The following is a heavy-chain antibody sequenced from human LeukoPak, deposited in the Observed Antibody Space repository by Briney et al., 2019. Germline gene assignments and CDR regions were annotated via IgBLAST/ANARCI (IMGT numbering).Heavy chain of an antibody. Sequence: GESLKISCEGSGYNFTRCWIGWVRQKPGKGLEWMGITYPGDSDTRYSPSFQGQVTISADKSISTAYLQWSSLKASDTAMYYCARRGRDGYDSPFDYWGQGTLVTVSS. CDR2: TYPGDSDT. CDR3: ARRGRDGYDSPFDY. D-gene: IGHD5-24*01. V-gene: IGHV5-51*01. CDR1: GYNFTRCW. J-gene: IGHJ4*02.